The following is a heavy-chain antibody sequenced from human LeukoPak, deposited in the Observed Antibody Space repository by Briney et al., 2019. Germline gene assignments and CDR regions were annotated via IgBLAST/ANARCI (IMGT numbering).Heavy chain of an antibody. D-gene: IGHD6-19*01. CDR3: AKSVGWVKYYFDY. CDR1: GFTFTSYA. V-gene: IGHV3-23*01. J-gene: IGHJ4*02. CDR2: ISAATTNA. Sequence: GGSLRLSCAASGFTFTSYAMSWARQAPGKGLEWVSSISAATTNAYYADSVQGRFTISRDNSKNTLYLQMNSLRAEDTAVYYCAKSVGWVKYYFDYWGQGTLVTVSS.